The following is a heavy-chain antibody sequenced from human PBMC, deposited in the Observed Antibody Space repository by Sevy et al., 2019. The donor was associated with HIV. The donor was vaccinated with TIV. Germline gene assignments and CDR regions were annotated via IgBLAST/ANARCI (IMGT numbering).Heavy chain of an antibody. CDR2: IRQDGSEI. CDR1: GFNLENFW. J-gene: IGHJ4*02. V-gene: IGHV3-7*01. Sequence: GGSLRLSCVASGFNLENFWMNWVRQAPGKGLEWVANIRQDGSEIYYVASVKGRFTISRDNARHLVYLQMNSLRVEDTALYYCVRAIQSDGRFWGQGALVTVSS. CDR3: VRAIQSDGRF.